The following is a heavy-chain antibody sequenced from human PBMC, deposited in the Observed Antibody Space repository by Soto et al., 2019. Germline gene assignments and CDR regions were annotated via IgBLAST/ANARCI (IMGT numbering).Heavy chain of an antibody. Sequence: QVQLVQSGAEVKKPGSSVKVSCKASGGTFSSYAISWVRQAPGQGLEWMGGIIPIFGTANYAQKFQGRVTITADVSTSTASMELSSLRSEDTAVYYCASSGYCSGGSCSYPQYYYYGMDVWGQGTTVTVSS. CDR1: GGTFSSYA. CDR3: ASSGYCSGGSCSYPQYYYYGMDV. CDR2: IIPIFGTA. J-gene: IGHJ6*02. V-gene: IGHV1-69*12. D-gene: IGHD2-15*01.